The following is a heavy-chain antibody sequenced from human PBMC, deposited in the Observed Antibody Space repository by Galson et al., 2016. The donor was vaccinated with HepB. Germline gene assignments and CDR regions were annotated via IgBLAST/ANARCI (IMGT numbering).Heavy chain of an antibody. V-gene: IGHV3-30*18. CDR3: AKDPYYYGSGSYLDFHY. CDR2: ISYDGSNK. D-gene: IGHD3-10*01. J-gene: IGHJ4*02. Sequence: SLRLSCAASGFTFSRYGMHWVRQAPGKGLEWVTFISYDGSNKYYADSVKGRFTISRDNSKNPLYLQMNGLRAEDTAVYYCAKDPYYYGSGSYLDFHYWGQGTLVTVSS. CDR1: GFTFSRYG.